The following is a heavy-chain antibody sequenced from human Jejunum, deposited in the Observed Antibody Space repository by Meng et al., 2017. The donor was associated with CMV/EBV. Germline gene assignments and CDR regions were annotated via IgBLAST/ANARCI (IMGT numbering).Heavy chain of an antibody. Sequence: KVSCKASGYTLTSYGINWVRQAPGQGLEWMGWISAYDGNAYFAQKFQGRVTMTRDTSTSTGYMELRSLRSDDTAVYYCARGAPPDYWGQGTLVTVSS. V-gene: IGHV1-18*01. J-gene: IGHJ4*02. CDR2: ISAYDGNA. CDR3: ARGAPPDY. CDR1: GYTLTSYG.